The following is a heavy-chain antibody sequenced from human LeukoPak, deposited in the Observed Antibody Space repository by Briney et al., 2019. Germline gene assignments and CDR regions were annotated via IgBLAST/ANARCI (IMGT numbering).Heavy chain of an antibody. CDR3: ARARHDYSNDWFDP. CDR2: ISGRGASK. V-gene: IGHV3-23*01. CDR1: GLTFNNYA. Sequence: GGSLRLSCAVSGLTFNNYAMSWVRQAPGKGLEWVSGISGRGASKYYADSVKGRFTISRDNSKNTLYLQMNSLRAEDTAVYYCARARHDYSNDWFDPWGQGTLVTVSS. D-gene: IGHD4-11*01. J-gene: IGHJ5*02.